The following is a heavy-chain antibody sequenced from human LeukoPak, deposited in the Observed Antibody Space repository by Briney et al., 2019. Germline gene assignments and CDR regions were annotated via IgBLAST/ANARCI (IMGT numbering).Heavy chain of an antibody. CDR1: GFTFGSYA. V-gene: IGHV3-30*02. J-gene: IGHJ4*02. CDR3: AKDFSYFDY. CDR2: IRYDGSNK. D-gene: IGHD2/OR15-2a*01. Sequence: GGSLRLSCAASGFTFGSYAMGWVRQAPGKGLEWVAFIRYDGSNKYYADSVKGRFTISRDNSKNTLYLQMNSLRAEDTAVYYCAKDFSYFDYWGQGTLVTVSS.